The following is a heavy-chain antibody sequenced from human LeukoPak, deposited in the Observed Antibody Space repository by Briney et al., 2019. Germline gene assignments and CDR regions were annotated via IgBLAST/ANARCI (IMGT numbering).Heavy chain of an antibody. CDR2: INPNGGGT. CDR1: GYTFTGYY. Sequence: ASVKVSCKASGYTFTGYYMHWVRQAPGQGLEWMGRINPNGGGTNYAQKFQGRVTMTRDTSISTAYMELSRLRSDDTAVYYCARGHWDNWFDPWGQGTLVTVSS. J-gene: IGHJ5*02. CDR3: ARGHWDNWFDP. D-gene: IGHD7-27*01. V-gene: IGHV1-2*06.